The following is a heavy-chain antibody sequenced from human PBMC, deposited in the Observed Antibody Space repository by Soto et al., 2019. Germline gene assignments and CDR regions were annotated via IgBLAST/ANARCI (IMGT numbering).Heavy chain of an antibody. CDR2: ISSSSSYT. J-gene: IGHJ6*02. CDR3: ARVRFDWGSSPHATRYYYGMDV. Sequence: LRLSCAASGFTFSDYYMSWIRQAPGKGLEWVSYISSSSSYTNYADSVKGRFTISRDNAKNSLYLQMNSLRAEDTAVYYCARVRFDWGSSPHATRYYYGMDVWGQGTTVTVSS. D-gene: IGHD6-6*01. V-gene: IGHV3-11*06. CDR1: GFTFSDYY.